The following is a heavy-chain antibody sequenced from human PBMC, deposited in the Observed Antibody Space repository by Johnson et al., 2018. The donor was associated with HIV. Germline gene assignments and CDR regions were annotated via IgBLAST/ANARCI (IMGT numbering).Heavy chain of an antibody. CDR3: ARVPSRSSWYTAFDI. V-gene: IGHV3-13*01. D-gene: IGHD6-13*01. CDR1: GFTFSGYD. J-gene: IGHJ3*02. CDR2: IGTAGDT. Sequence: EVQLVESGGGVVQPGGSLRLSCAASGFTFSGYDMHWVRQATGKGLEWVSGIGTAGDTYYPGSVKGLFTISRDNSKNTLYLQMNSLRADDTAVYYCARVPSRSSWYTAFDIWGQGTTVTVSS.